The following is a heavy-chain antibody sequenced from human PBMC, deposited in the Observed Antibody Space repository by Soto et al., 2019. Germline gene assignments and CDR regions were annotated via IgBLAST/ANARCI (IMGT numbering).Heavy chain of an antibody. CDR2: INPNSGGT. CDR3: AGISSSSPTFDY. D-gene: IGHD6-6*01. J-gene: IGHJ4*02. V-gene: IGHV1-2*02. Sequence: APGQGLEWMGWINPNSGGTNYAQKFQGRVTMTRDTSISTAYMELSRLRSDDTAVYYCAGISSSSPTFDYWGQGTLVTVSS.